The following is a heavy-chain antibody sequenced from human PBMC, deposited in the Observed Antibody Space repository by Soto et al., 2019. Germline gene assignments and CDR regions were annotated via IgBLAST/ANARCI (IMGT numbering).Heavy chain of an antibody. CDR1: GFILSDCA. CDR2: ISSSSSVI. J-gene: IGHJ6*03. V-gene: IGHV3-48*01. Sequence: GGSLRLSCAASGFILSDCAMNWVRQSPGKGLEWVSYISSSSSVIDYADSVKGRFTVSRDNARNSLYLQMNSLRAEDTAVYYCARDLSWGSNWYYYMDVWGKGTTVTVSS. CDR3: ARDLSWGSNWYYYMDV. D-gene: IGHD7-27*01.